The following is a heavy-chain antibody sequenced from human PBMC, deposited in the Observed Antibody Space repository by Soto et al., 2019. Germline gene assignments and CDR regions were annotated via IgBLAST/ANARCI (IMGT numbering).Heavy chain of an antibody. CDR2: ISYDGSNK. CDR1: GFTFSSYA. J-gene: IGHJ6*02. V-gene: IGHV3-30-3*01. D-gene: IGHD2-2*02. CDR3: AREGLGYCSSTSCYTFSGMDV. Sequence: QVQLVESGGGVVQPGRSLRLSCAASGFTFSSYAMHWVRQAPGKGLEWVAVISYDGSNKYYADSVKGRFTISRDNSKNTLYLQMNSLRAEDTAVYYCAREGLGYCSSTSCYTFSGMDVWGQGTTVTVSS.